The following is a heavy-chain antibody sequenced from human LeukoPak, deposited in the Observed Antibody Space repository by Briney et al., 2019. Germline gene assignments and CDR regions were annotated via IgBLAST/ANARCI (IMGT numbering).Heavy chain of an antibody. Sequence: GECLKISCKGSGYSFASYWIGWVRQMPGKGLEWMGVIYPGDSDTRYSPSFQGQVTIAADKSISTAYLHWSSLKASDTAMYYCAREEYRSGWFHDYWGQGTLVTVS. CDR1: GYSFASYW. CDR3: AREEYRSGWFHDY. V-gene: IGHV5-51*01. J-gene: IGHJ4*02. D-gene: IGHD6-19*01. CDR2: IYPGDSDT.